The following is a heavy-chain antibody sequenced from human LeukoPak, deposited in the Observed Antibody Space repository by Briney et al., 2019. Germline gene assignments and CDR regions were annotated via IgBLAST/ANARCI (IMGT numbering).Heavy chain of an antibody. CDR2: IIPILGIA. Sequence: ASVKVSCKASGGTFSSYAISWVRQAPGQGLEWMGRIIPILGIANYAQKFQGRATITADKSTSTAYMELSSLRSEDTAVFYCAREQRNRSIVGAITGWFDPWGQGTLVTVSS. V-gene: IGHV1-69*04. CDR3: AREQRNRSIVGAITGWFDP. CDR1: GGTFSSYA. D-gene: IGHD1-26*01. J-gene: IGHJ5*02.